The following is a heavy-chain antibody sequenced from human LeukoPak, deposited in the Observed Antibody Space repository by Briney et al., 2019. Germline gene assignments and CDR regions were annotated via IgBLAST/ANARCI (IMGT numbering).Heavy chain of an antibody. CDR3: ARDLAVAGRVYNWFDP. CDR2: IYISGST. J-gene: IGHJ5*02. Sequence: SETLSLTCAVYGGSFSGYYWSWIRQPAGKGLEWIGHIYISGSTNYNPSLKSRVTISVDTSKNQFSLKLSSVTAADTAVYYCARDLAVAGRVYNWFDPWGQGTLVTVSS. V-gene: IGHV4-4*07. D-gene: IGHD6-19*01. CDR1: GGSFSGYY.